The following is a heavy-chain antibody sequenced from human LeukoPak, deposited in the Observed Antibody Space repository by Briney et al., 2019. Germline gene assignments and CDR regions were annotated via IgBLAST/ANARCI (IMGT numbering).Heavy chain of an antibody. CDR1: DGSINSYY. CDR3: ARGRSNYYGMDV. V-gene: IGHV4-59*01. Sequence: SETLSLTCSVSDGSINSYYWNWLRRPPGKGLEWIGYIYYNGNTNYSPSLKSRVTMSVDTSKNLFFLKVSSVTAADTAVYYCARGRSNYYGMDVWGQGTTVTVSS. D-gene: IGHD1-26*01. J-gene: IGHJ6*02. CDR2: IYYNGNT.